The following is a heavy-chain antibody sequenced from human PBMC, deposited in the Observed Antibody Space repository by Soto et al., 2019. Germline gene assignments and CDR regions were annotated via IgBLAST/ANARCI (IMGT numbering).Heavy chain of an antibody. CDR1: GFTFSSYG. Sequence: GGSLRLSCAASGFTFSSYGMHWVRQAPGKGLEWVAVIWYDGSNKYYADSVKGRFTISRDNSKNTLYLQMNSLRAEDTAVYYCARGTPALLWFGGSSMGDPFDYWGQGTLVTVSS. CDR3: ARGTPALLWFGGSSMGDPFDY. CDR2: IWYDGSNK. V-gene: IGHV3-33*01. D-gene: IGHD3-10*01. J-gene: IGHJ4*02.